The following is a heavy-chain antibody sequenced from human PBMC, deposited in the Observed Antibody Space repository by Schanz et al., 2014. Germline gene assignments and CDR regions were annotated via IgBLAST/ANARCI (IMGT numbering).Heavy chain of an antibody. Sequence: QVQLVQSGSELKKPGASVKVSCKASGYTFTNYAMNWVRQAPGQGLEWMGWINTNTGNPTFAQGFTGRFVFSLDTSVSTAYLQISSLKAEDTAVYYCARGRNYDILTGYLGYYYYGMDVWGQGTTVTVSS. CDR1: GYTFTNYA. CDR2: INTNTGNP. D-gene: IGHD3-9*01. J-gene: IGHJ6*02. V-gene: IGHV7-4-1*02. CDR3: ARGRNYDILTGYLGYYYYGMDV.